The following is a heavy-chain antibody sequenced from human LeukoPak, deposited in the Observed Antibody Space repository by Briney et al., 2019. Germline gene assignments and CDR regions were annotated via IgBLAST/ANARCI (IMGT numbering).Heavy chain of an antibody. Sequence: GESLKISCKGSGYSFTSYWIGWVRQMPGKGLEWMGIIYPGDSDTRYSPSFQGQVTISADKSISTAYLQWSSLKASDTAMYYCARLEYDSSGYYYFDYWGQGTLVTVSS. CDR2: IYPGDSDT. D-gene: IGHD3-22*01. J-gene: IGHJ4*02. CDR1: GYSFTSYW. V-gene: IGHV5-51*01. CDR3: ARLEYDSSGYYYFDY.